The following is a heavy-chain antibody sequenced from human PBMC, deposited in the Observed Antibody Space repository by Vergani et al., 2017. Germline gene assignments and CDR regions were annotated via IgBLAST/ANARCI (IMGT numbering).Heavy chain of an antibody. Sequence: QLQLQESGPGLVKPSETLSLTCTVSGGSISSSSYYWGWIRQPPGKGLDWIGSIYYSGSTYYNPSLKSRVTISVDTSKNQFSLKLSSVPAADTAVYYCARESGSYYYDSSGYYTDDAFDIWGQGTMVTVSS. V-gene: IGHV4-39*07. CDR2: IYYSGST. J-gene: IGHJ3*02. D-gene: IGHD3-22*01. CDR1: GGSISSSSYY. CDR3: ARESGSYYYDSSGYYTDDAFDI.